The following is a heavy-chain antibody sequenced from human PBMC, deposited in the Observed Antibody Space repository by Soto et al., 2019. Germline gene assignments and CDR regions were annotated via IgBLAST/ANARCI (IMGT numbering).Heavy chain of an antibody. V-gene: IGHV3-23*01. J-gene: IGHJ4*02. Sequence: GGSLRLSCAASGFTFSSYAMSWVRQAPGKGLEWVSAISGSGGSTYYADSVKGRFTISRDNSKNTLYLQMNSLRAEDKAVYYCAADPAITFFGVVSGSFDYWGQGTLVTVSS. D-gene: IGHD3-3*01. CDR3: AADPAITFFGVVSGSFDY. CDR1: GFTFSSYA. CDR2: ISGSGGST.